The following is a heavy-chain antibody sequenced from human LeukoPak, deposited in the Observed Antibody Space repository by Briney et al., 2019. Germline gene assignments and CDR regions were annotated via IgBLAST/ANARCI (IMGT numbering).Heavy chain of an antibody. CDR3: ARDRPVRGVIPFDY. CDR1: GYTFTGYY. CDR2: INPNSGGT. Sequence: ASVKVSCKASGYTFTGYYMNWVRQAPGQGLEWMGWINPNSGGTNYAQKFQGRVTMTRDTSISTAYMELSRLRSDDTAVYYCARDRPVRGVIPFDYWGQGTLVTVSS. D-gene: IGHD3-10*01. V-gene: IGHV1-2*02. J-gene: IGHJ4*02.